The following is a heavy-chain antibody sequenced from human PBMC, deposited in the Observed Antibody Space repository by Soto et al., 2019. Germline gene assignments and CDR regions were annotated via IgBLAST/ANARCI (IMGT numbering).Heavy chain of an antibody. J-gene: IGHJ4*02. Sequence: PGGSLRLSCAASGFSFTTYAMHWVRQAPGKGLEWVAVISDDGSIKYYADSVKGRFTISRDNSKNTFYLQMNSLRGDDTALYYCARAIETAMDPCDYRGQGALVTVSS. CDR3: ARAIETAMDPCDY. CDR1: GFSFTTYA. D-gene: IGHD5-18*01. V-gene: IGHV3-30-3*01. CDR2: ISDDGSIK.